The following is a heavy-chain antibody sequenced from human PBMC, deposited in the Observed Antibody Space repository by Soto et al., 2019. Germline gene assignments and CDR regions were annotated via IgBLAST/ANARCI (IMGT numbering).Heavy chain of an antibody. D-gene: IGHD3-10*01. J-gene: IGHJ6*02. CDR2: ISSSSSYI. Sequence: GGSLRLSCAASGFTFSSFSMNWVRQAPGKGLEWVSSISSSSSYIYYADSVKGRFTISRDNAKNSLYLQMNSLRAEDTAVYYYARGPCPGSYYNVLFFCVMDVWGQGTTVTVSS. V-gene: IGHV3-21*01. CDR3: ARGPCPGSYYNVLFFCVMDV. CDR1: GFTFSSFS.